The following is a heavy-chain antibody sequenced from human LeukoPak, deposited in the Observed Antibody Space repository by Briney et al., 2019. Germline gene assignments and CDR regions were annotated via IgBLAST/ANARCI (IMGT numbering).Heavy chain of an antibody. D-gene: IGHD2-15*01. J-gene: IGHJ6*03. CDR2: ISWDGGST. CDR1: GFTFDGYA. V-gene: IGHV3-43D*03. Sequence: GGSLRLSCAAPGFTFDGYAMHWVRQAPGKGLEWVSLISWDGGSTYYADSVKGRLTISRDNSKNSLYLQMNSLRAEDTALYYCAKGIYCSGGSCLEGPRPLGYYYYMDVWGKGTTVTVSS. CDR3: AKGIYCSGGSCLEGPRPLGYYYYMDV.